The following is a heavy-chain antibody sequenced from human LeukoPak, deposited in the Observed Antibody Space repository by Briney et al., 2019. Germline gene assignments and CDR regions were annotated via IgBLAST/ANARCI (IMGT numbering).Heavy chain of an antibody. V-gene: IGHV3-23*01. CDR3: ARAYRYCSGGSCSYYFDY. CDR1: GFTFSNYA. J-gene: IGHJ4*02. CDR2: IFGSGHST. Sequence: PGGSLKLSCAASGFTFSNYAMTWVRQAPGKGLEWVSTIFGSGHSTYYADSVKGRFAISRDNSKNTLYLQMNRLRAEDTAVYYCARAYRYCSGGSCSYYFDYWGQGTLVTVSS. D-gene: IGHD2-15*01.